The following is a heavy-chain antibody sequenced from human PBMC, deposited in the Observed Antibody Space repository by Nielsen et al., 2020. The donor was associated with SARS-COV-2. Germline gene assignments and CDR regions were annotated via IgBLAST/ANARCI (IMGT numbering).Heavy chain of an antibody. CDR3: ARAQWLGMDV. V-gene: IGHV3-74*01. CDR1: GFTFSSYW. CDR2: INSDGSST. Sequence: GESLKISCAASGFTFSSYWMHWVRQAPGKGLVWVSRINSDGSSTSYADSVKGRFTISRDNAKNSLYLQMNSLRAEDTAVYYCARAQWLGMDVWGQGTTVTVSS. J-gene: IGHJ6*02. D-gene: IGHD6-19*01.